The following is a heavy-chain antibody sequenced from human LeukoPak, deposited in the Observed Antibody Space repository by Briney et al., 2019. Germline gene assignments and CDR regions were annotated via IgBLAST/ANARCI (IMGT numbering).Heavy chain of an antibody. CDR1: RFTFSSYA. D-gene: IGHD3-16*02. Sequence: GGSLRLSCAASRFTFSSYAMSWVRQAPGKGLEWVAAISGSGGSTYYADSVKGRFTISRDNSKNTLYLQMNSLRAEDTAVYYCASAPVLGELSLLDYWGQGTLVSVSS. CDR2: ISGSGGST. V-gene: IGHV3-23*01. J-gene: IGHJ4*02. CDR3: ASAPVLGELSLLDY.